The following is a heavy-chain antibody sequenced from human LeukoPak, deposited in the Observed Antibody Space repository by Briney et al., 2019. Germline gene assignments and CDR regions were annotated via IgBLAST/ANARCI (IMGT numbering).Heavy chain of an antibody. Sequence: SETLSLTCAVSGGSISSGGYSWSWIRQPPGKGLEWIVYIYHSGSTYYNPSLKSRVTISVDRSKNQFSLKLSSVTAADTAVYYCARGVSYYDYVWGSYRPYYFDYWGQGTLVTVSS. CDR2: IYHSGST. CDR3: ARGVSYYDYVWGSYRPYYFDY. D-gene: IGHD3-16*02. V-gene: IGHV4-30-2*01. CDR1: GGSISSGGYS. J-gene: IGHJ4*02.